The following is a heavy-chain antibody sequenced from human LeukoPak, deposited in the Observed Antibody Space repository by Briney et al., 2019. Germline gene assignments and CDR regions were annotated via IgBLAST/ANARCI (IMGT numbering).Heavy chain of an antibody. CDR1: GFTVSSNY. J-gene: IGHJ4*02. V-gene: IGHV3-66*02. CDR3: ASDWVAAAGGY. D-gene: IGHD6-13*01. CDR2: IYSGGST. Sequence: GGSLRLSCAASGFTVSSNYMSWVRQAPGKGLEWVSVIYSGGSTYYADSVKGRFTISRDNSKNTLYLQMNSLRAEDTAVYYCASDWVAAAGGYWGQGTLVTVSS.